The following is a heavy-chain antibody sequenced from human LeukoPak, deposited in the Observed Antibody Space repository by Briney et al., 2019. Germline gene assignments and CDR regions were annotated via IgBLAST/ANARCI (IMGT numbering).Heavy chain of an antibody. CDR3: ARRYCSGGNCYHDDY. CDR1: GYSFTNYW. V-gene: IGHV5-51*01. CDR2: IYPGDSDT. D-gene: IGHD2-15*01. J-gene: IGHJ4*02. Sequence: GESLKISCKGSGYSFTNYWIGWVRQMPGKGLEWMGIIYPGDSDTRYSPSFQGQVTISADKSISTACLQWSSLKASDTAIYFCARRYCSGGNCYHDDYWGQGTLVTVSS.